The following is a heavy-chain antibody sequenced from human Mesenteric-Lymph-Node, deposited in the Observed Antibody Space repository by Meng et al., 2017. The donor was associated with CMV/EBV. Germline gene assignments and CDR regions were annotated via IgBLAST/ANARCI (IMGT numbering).Heavy chain of an antibody. CDR2: IYWDDDK. Sequence: CTFSWFSLRSSGMGVGWIRQPPGKALDWLALIYWDDDKRYSPSLKSRLTITGDTSKNQVVLTVTNLDPVDTATYYCARYNWNYFDYWGQGTLVTVSS. J-gene: IGHJ4*02. D-gene: IGHD1-20*01. V-gene: IGHV2-5*02. CDR1: WFSLRSSGMG. CDR3: ARYNWNYFDY.